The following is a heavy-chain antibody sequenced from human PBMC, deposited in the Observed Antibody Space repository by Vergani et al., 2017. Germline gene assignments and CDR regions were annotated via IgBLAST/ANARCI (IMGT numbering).Heavy chain of an antibody. V-gene: IGHV4-61*01. D-gene: IGHD4-17*01. J-gene: IGHJ6*03. CDR3: ARETTVISYYYYYYYMDV. Sequence: QVQLQESGSGLVKPSETLSLTCTVSGGSVSSGSYYWSWIRQPPGKGLEWIGYIYYSGSTNYNPSLKSRVTISVDTSKNQFSLKLSSVTAADTAVYYCARETTVISYYYYYYYMDVWGKGTTVTVSS. CDR1: GGSVSSGSYY. CDR2: IYYSGST.